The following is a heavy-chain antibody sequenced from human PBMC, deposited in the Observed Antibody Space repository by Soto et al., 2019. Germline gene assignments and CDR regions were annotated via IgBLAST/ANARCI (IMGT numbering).Heavy chain of an antibody. CDR3: PRSLSGYYSEAYFAY. J-gene: IGHJ4*02. V-gene: IGHV1-3*01. Sequence: QVQLVQSGAEVKKPGASVKVSSKASGYTFTSYAMHWVRQAPGQRLEWMGWINAGNGNTNYSQKLQGRVTITRDTAARTANMEPRSLRSEETAVYYGPRSLSGYYSEAYFAYWGQGTRVPAPS. CDR2: INAGNGNT. D-gene: IGHD3-22*01. CDR1: GYTFTSYA.